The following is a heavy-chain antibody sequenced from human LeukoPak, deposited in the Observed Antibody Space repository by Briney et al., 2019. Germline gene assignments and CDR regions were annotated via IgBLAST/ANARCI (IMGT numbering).Heavy chain of an antibody. CDR2: ISFDGKIE. CDR3: ALYGAYFAF. V-gene: IGHV3-30*03. Sequence: PGRSLRLSCRGSGITFSDYGIHWVRQVPGKGLEWVAVISFDGKIETYADSVKGRFTISKDFSTNTLYLDMNTVRPDDTAVYYCALYGAYFAFWGHGTLVTVSS. J-gene: IGHJ4*01. D-gene: IGHD4-17*01. CDR1: GITFSDYG.